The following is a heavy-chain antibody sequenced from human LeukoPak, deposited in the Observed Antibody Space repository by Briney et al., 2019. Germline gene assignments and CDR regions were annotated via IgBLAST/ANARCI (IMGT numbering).Heavy chain of an antibody. CDR3: ARVRYGELDV. CDR2: MSGSGGST. D-gene: IGHD4-17*01. V-gene: IGHV3-23*01. Sequence: TGGSLRLSCAASGFTFSSYAMSWVRQAPGKGLEWVSSMSGSGGSTYYADSVKGRLTISRDDSKNTLYLQMNSLRAEDTAVYYCARVRYGELDVWGQGTTVTVSS. CDR1: GFTFSSYA. J-gene: IGHJ6*02.